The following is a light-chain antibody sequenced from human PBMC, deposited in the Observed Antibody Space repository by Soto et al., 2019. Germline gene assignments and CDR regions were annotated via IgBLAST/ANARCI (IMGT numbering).Light chain of an antibody. J-gene: IGLJ3*02. Sequence: QSVLTQPASVSGSPGQSITISCTGTSSDVGANDYVSWYQQYPGKVPKLMIFDVRNRPSGVSNRFSGSKSGNTASLTISGLQADDEADYYCSSYTTIGTVVFGGGTKLTV. V-gene: IGLV2-14*01. CDR1: SSDVGANDY. CDR3: SSYTTIGTVV. CDR2: DVR.